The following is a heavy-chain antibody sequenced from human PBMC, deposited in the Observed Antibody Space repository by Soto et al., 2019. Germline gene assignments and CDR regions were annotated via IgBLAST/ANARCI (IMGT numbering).Heavy chain of an antibody. CDR3: ARPSQYNWFDP. Sequence: SETLSLTCTVSGGSISSSSYYWGWIRQPPGKGLEWIGSIYYSGSTYYNPSLKSRVTISVDTSKNQFSLKLSSVTAADTAVYYCARPSQYNWFDPWGQGTLVTVSS. V-gene: IGHV4-39*01. J-gene: IGHJ5*02. CDR2: IYYSGST. CDR1: GGSISSSSYY.